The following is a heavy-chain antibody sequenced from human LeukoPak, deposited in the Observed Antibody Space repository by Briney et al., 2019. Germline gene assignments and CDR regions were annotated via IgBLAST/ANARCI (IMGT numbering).Heavy chain of an antibody. J-gene: IGHJ4*02. Sequence: PSETLSLTCAVYGGSFSGYYWSWIRQPPGKGLEWIGEINHSGSTNYNPSLKSRVTISVDTSKNQFFLKLSSVTAADTAVYYCARVGVLDTAMPIYYFDYWGQGTLVTVSS. V-gene: IGHV4-34*01. CDR3: ARVGVLDTAMPIYYFDY. CDR1: GGSFSGYY. CDR2: INHSGST. D-gene: IGHD5-18*01.